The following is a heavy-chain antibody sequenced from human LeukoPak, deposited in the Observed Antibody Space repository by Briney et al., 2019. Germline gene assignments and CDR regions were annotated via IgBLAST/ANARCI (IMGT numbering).Heavy chain of an antibody. CDR3: ARDLVSNGFDF. D-gene: IGHD2-21*01. CDR1: GGSISTYY. J-gene: IGHJ4*02. Sequence: SGTLSLTCTVSGGSISTYYWNCIRQPPGKGLEWIGFIYYGGGTYYNSSLESRVTISVDTSKNQFSLKLSSVTAADTAVYYCARDLVSNGFDFWGQGTLVTVSS. CDR2: IYYGGGT. V-gene: IGHV4-59*01.